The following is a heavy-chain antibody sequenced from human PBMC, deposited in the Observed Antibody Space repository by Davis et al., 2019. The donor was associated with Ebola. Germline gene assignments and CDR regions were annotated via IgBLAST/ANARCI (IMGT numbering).Heavy chain of an antibody. CDR1: GFIFSSYV. J-gene: IGHJ3*02. CDR2: LGTSADT. CDR3: AKDTSNIWFDI. D-gene: IGHD1-26*01. Sequence: GESLKISCAASGFIFSSYVMSWVRQAPGKGLEWVSTLGTSADTYYAESVKGRFTISRDNSKNTLYLQMNGLIVEDTAIYYCAKDTSNIWFDIWGQGTMVTVSS. V-gene: IGHV3-23*01.